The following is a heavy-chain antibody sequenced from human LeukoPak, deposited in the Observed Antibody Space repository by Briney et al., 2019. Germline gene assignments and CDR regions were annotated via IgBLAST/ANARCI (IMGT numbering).Heavy chain of an antibody. D-gene: IGHD3-10*01. CDR3: GREQDGSGAKIDS. CDR1: GFTFSTYW. CDR2: ITSVGGGT. J-gene: IGHJ5*01. V-gene: IGHV3-74*03. Sequence: GGSLRLSCEVSGFTFSTYWMIWVRHAPGKGREWVSRITSVGGGTTYADSVRGRFTVSRDNSRNTLSLQMNTLRGEDTGLYNSGREQDGSGAKIDSSGHGT.